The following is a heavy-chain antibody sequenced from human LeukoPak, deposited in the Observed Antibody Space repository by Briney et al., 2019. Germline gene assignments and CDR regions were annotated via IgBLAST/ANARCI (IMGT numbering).Heavy chain of an antibody. CDR3: ARDIEAGATGLLDY. Sequence: GGSLRLSCAASGFTFSSYAMHWVRQTPGKGLQYVSAISSNGCSTYYANSVKGRFTISRDNSKNTLYLQMGSLRADDMAVYYCARDIEAGATGLLDYWGQGTLVTVSS. CDR1: GFTFSSYA. D-gene: IGHD1-26*01. CDR2: ISSNGCST. V-gene: IGHV3-64*01. J-gene: IGHJ4*02.